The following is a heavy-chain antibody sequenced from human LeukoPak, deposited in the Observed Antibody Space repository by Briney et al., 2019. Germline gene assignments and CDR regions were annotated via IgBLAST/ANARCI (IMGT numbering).Heavy chain of an antibody. D-gene: IGHD3-16*02. CDR2: IYYSGST. Sequence: SETLSLTCTVSGGSISSSSYYWGWIRQPPGKGLEWIGSIYYSGSTYYNPSLKSRVTISVDTSKNQFSLKLSSVTAADTAVYYCARELYSHQDIDYWGQGTLVTVSS. CDR3: ARELYSHQDIDY. V-gene: IGHV4-39*02. CDR1: GGSISSSSYY. J-gene: IGHJ4*02.